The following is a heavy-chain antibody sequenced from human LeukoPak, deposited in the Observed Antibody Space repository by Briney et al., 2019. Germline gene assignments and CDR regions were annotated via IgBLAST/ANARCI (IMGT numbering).Heavy chain of an antibody. V-gene: IGHV4-4*02. CDR1: GGSISISNSNW. CDR2: VSHSGST. CDR3: ARDLHGGNSFTSDWYFDL. J-gene: IGHJ2*01. D-gene: IGHD4-23*01. Sequence: SGTLSLTCAVSGGSISISNSNWWSWVRQPPGKGLEWIGDVSHSGSTSYNPSLKSRVTISVDKSKNQFSLKLSSVTAADTAVYYCARDLHGGNSFTSDWYFDLWGRGTLVTVSS.